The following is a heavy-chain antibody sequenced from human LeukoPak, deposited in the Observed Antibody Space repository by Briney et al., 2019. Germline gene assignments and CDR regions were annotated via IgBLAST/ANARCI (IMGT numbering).Heavy chain of an antibody. V-gene: IGHV1-69*06. J-gene: IGHJ5*02. CDR3: ATLAGYCSGGSCYWFDP. CDR2: IIPIFGTA. Sequence: SVKVSCKASGGTFSSYAISWVRQAPGQGLEWMGGIIPIFGTANYAQKFQGRVTMTEDTSTDTAYMELSSLRSEDTAVYYCATLAGYCSGGSCYWFDPWGQGTLVTVSS. CDR1: GGTFSSYA. D-gene: IGHD2-15*01.